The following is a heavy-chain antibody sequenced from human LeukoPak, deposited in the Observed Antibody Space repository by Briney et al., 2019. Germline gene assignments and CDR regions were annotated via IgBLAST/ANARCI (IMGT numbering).Heavy chain of an antibody. CDR1: GFTFDDYA. D-gene: IGHD5-18*01. Sequence: GRSLRLSCAASGFTFDDYAMHWVRQAPGKGLEWVSGISWNTIGYADSVKGRFTISRDNAKNSLYLQMNSLRAEDTALYYCAKDIGGGVDTASFDYWGQGTLVTVSS. CDR3: AKDIGGGVDTASFDY. V-gene: IGHV3-9*01. J-gene: IGHJ4*02. CDR2: ISWNTI.